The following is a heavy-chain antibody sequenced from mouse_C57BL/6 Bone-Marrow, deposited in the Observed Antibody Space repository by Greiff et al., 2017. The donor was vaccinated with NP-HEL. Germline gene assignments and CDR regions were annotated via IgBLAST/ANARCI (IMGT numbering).Heavy chain of an antibody. V-gene: IGHV1-76*01. D-gene: IGHD1-1*01. CDR1: GYTFTDYY. J-gene: IGHJ2*01. CDR3: AWGYYGSSYSYFDY. Sequence: VKLMESGAELVRPGASVKLSCKASGYTFTDYYINWVKQRPGQGLEWIARIYPGSGNTYYNEKFKGKATLTAEKSSSTAYMQLSSLTSEDSAVYFCAWGYYGSSYSYFDYWGQGTTLTVSS. CDR2: IYPGSGNT.